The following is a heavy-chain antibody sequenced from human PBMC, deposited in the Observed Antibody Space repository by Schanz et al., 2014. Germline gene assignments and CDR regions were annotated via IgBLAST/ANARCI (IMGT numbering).Heavy chain of an antibody. CDR2: ITSTSRYI. CDR3: ARGVRVRGIIIDY. V-gene: IGHV3-21*01. J-gene: IGHJ4*02. Sequence: EVQLVESGGGLVKPGGSLRLSCAASGFTFSSYGMNWVRQAPGKGLEWVSSITSTSRYIYYADSLKGRFTISRDNAKNSVYLQMNSLRAEDTAEYYCARGVRVRGIIIDYWGPGTLVTVSS. CDR1: GFTFSSYG. D-gene: IGHD3-10*01.